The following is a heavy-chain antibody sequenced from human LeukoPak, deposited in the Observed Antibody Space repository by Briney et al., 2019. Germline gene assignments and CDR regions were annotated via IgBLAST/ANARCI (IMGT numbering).Heavy chain of an antibody. CDR1: GGSFSGYY. J-gene: IGHJ4*02. CDR2: IDHSGST. V-gene: IGHV4-34*01. Sequence: SETLSLTCAVYGGSFSGYYWSWIRQPPGKGLEWIGEIDHSGSTNYNPSLKSRVTISVDTSKNQFSLKLSSVTAADTAVYYCARDRVLGYCSGGSCYSIFDYWGQGTLVTVSS. D-gene: IGHD2-15*01. CDR3: ARDRVLGYCSGGSCYSIFDY.